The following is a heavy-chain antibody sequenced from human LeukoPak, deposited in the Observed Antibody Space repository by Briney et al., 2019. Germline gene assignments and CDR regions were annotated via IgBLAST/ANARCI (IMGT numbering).Heavy chain of an antibody. CDR3: ARDLGYYDSSGYQAYWYFDL. CDR1: GGSISSYY. Sequence: SETLSLTCTVSGGSISSYYWGWIRQPPGKGLEWIGYIYYSGSTNYNPSLKSRVTISVDTSKNQFSLKLSSVTAADTAVYYCARDLGYYDSSGYQAYWYFDLWGRGTLVTVSS. D-gene: IGHD3-22*01. J-gene: IGHJ2*01. V-gene: IGHV4-59*01. CDR2: IYYSGST.